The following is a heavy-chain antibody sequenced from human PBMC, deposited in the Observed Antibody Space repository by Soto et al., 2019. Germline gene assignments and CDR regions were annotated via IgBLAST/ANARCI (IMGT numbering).Heavy chain of an antibody. V-gene: IGHV1-69*13. CDR2: IIPIFGTA. Sequence: AASVKVSCKASGGTFSSYAISWVRQAPGQGLEWMGGIIPIFGTANYAQKFQGRVTITADESTSTAYMELSSLRSEDTAVYYCARVPKNDCGMDVWGQGTTVTVSS. J-gene: IGHJ6*02. CDR3: ARVPKNDCGMDV. D-gene: IGHD2-21*01. CDR1: GGTFSSYA.